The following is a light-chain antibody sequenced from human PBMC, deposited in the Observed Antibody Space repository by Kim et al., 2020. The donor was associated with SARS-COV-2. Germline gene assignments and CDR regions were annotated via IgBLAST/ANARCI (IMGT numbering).Light chain of an antibody. CDR2: TNH. J-gene: IGLJ1*01. Sequence: RTTITCSGSSSNIGSNTVSWYQQLPGTAPKLLIYTNHQRPSGVPDRFSGSKSGTSASLAISGLQSEDEADYYCAAWDDSLNGFYVFGTGTKVTVL. CDR1: SSNIGSNT. V-gene: IGLV1-44*01. CDR3: AAWDDSLNGFYV.